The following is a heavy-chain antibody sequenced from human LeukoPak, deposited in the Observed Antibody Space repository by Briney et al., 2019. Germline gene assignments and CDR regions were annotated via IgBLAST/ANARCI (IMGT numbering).Heavy chain of an antibody. CDR3: ARDKYSYGSVDYYYMDV. CDR2: ISSSGSTI. V-gene: IGHV3-11*01. Sequence: PGGSLRLSCAASGFTFSDYYMSWIRQAPGEGLEWVSYISSSGSTIYYADSVKGRFTISRDNAKNSLYLQMNSLRAEDTAVYYCARDKYSYGSVDYYYMDVWGKGTTVTVSS. CDR1: GFTFSDYY. J-gene: IGHJ6*03. D-gene: IGHD5-18*01.